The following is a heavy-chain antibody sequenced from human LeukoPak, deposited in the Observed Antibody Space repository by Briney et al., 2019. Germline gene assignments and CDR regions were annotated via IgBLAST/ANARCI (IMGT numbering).Heavy chain of an antibody. CDR2: IKQDGSEK. Sequence: GGSLRLSCAASGFTFSNYWMTWVRQAPGKGLEWVASIKQDGSEKYYVDSVKGRFTLSRDNAKNSLYLQMDSLRAEDTAVYYCARDKSAGADTGSSFYYWGQGALVTDSS. CDR1: GFTFSNYW. CDR3: ARDKSAGADTGSSFYY. D-gene: IGHD3-10*01. V-gene: IGHV3-7*03. J-gene: IGHJ4*02.